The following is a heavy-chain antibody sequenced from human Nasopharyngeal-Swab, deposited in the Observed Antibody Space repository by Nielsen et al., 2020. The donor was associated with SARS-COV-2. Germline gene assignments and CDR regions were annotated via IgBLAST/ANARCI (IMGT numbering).Heavy chain of an antibody. V-gene: IGHV1-8*01. J-gene: IGHJ3*02. D-gene: IGHD3-3*01. CDR1: GYTFTSYD. Sequence: ASVKVSCKASGYTFTSYDINWVRQATGQGLEWMGWKNPNSGNTGYAQKFQGRVTMTRNTSISTAYMELSSLRSEDTAVYYCAREILRFLEWLLPDAFDIWGQGTMVTVSS. CDR2: KNPNSGNT. CDR3: AREILRFLEWLLPDAFDI.